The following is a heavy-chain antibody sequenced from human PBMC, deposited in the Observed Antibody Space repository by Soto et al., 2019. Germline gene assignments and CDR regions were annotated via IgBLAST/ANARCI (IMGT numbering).Heavy chain of an antibody. Sequence: QVQLQQWGAGLLKPSETLSLTCAVYGGSFSDYYWNWIRQPPGKGLEWIGEINHSGSTTYNPSLKSRVTLSVDMSKKQLSLNLNSVTAADTAMYYCARGRQRVAVAGVDYFDPWGQGTLVTVSS. CDR3: ARGRQRVAVAGVDYFDP. J-gene: IGHJ5*02. CDR2: INHSGST. D-gene: IGHD6-19*01. CDR1: GGSFSDYY. V-gene: IGHV4-34*01.